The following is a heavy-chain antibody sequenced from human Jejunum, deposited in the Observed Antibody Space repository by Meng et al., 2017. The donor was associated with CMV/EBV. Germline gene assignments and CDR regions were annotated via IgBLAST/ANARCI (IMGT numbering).Heavy chain of an antibody. V-gene: IGHV2-5*02. J-gene: IGHJ4*02. CDR1: GFSLSTSGVS. CDR2: IYWDDDT. Sequence: CTFSGFSLSTSGVSVGWIRQPPGKALEWLALIYWDDDTRYSPSLKSRLTITKDTSKNQVVLTMTNMDPVDTATYYCVHGKLRSPFDYWGQGTLVTVSS. D-gene: IGHD3-3*01. CDR3: VHGKLRSPFDY.